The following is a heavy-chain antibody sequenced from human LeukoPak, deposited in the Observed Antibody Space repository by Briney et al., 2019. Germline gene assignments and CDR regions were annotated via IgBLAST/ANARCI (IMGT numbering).Heavy chain of an antibody. V-gene: IGHV1-2*02. J-gene: IGHJ1*01. CDR3: ARGMDAEAFQN. CDR1: GYRFTAYP. CDR2: MNPHSGET. Sequence: ASVRFSCKTSGYRFTAYPLHWVRQAPGQGLEWLGWMNPHSGETNNAQKFQGRVTMTRDTSISVAYMQLSSLRSDDTAVYYCARGMDAEAFQNWGQGTLVTVSS. D-gene: IGHD2-2*03.